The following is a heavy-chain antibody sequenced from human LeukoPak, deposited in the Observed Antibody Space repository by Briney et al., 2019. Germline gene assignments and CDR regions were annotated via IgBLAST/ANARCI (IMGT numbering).Heavy chain of an antibody. CDR1: GFTFSDYW. Sequence: GGSLRLSCAASGFTFSDYWMNWVRQAPGKGLEWLANINKDGSKKDYVDSVKGRFTISRDNAKNSLSLQMDSLRVEDTAVYHCFRDASGLEMPRSWGQRVLVTTSS. CDR2: INKDGSKK. V-gene: IGHV3-7*01. J-gene: IGHJ5*02. CDR3: FRDASGLEMPRS. D-gene: IGHD5-24*01.